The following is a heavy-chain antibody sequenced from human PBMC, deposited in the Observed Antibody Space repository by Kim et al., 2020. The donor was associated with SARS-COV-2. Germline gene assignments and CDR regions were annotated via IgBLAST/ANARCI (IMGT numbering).Heavy chain of an antibody. J-gene: IGHJ4*02. V-gene: IGHV4-59*01. CDR2: IYYSGST. CDR3: ARDRLFGGFFDY. CDR1: GGSISSNY. Sequence: SETLSLNCTVSGGSISSNYWSWIRQPPGKGLEWIGYIYYSGSTKYNPSLKSRVTISVDTSKNQFSLRLSSVTAADTAVYYCARDRLFGGFFDYWGQGTLVAVSS. D-gene: IGHD3-10*01.